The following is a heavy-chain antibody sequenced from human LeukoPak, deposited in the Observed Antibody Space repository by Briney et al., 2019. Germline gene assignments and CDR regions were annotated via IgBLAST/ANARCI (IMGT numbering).Heavy chain of an antibody. J-gene: IGHJ5*02. CDR1: GGSISSYY. V-gene: IGHV4-59*01. CDR3: AREPGFDSSGYLNWFDP. CDR2: ISYSGST. Sequence: SETLSLTCTVSGGSISSYYWSWVRQPPGKGLEWITCISYSGSTKYNPSLKSRVTISVDTSKNQLSLKLSSVTAADTAVYYCAREPGFDSSGYLNWFDPWGQGTLVTVSS. D-gene: IGHD3-22*01.